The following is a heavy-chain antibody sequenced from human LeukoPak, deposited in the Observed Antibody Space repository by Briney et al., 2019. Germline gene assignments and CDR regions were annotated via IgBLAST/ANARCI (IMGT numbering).Heavy chain of an antibody. CDR2: IYYSGST. D-gene: IGHD6-19*01. Sequence: SETLSLTCTVSGGSVSSGSYYWSWIRQPPGKGLEWIGYIYYSGSTNYNPSLKSRVTISVDTSKNQFSLKLSSVTAADTAVYYCARDSGRGWYGGYFDYWGQGTLVTVSS. J-gene: IGHJ4*02. CDR1: GGSVSSGSYY. CDR3: ARDSGRGWYGGYFDY. V-gene: IGHV4-61*01.